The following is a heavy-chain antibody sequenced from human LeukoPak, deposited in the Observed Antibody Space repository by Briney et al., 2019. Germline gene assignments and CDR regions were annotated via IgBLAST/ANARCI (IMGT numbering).Heavy chain of an antibody. D-gene: IGHD3-22*01. J-gene: IGHJ6*02. CDR3: ARTNSSGYYYYYYYYGMDV. Sequence: PGESLKISCKGSGYSFTSYWIGWVCQMPGKGLEWMGIIYPGDSDTRYSPSFQGQVTISADKSISTAYLQWSSLKASDTAMYYCARTNSSGYYYYYYYYGMDVWGQGTTVTVSS. V-gene: IGHV5-51*01. CDR2: IYPGDSDT. CDR1: GYSFTSYW.